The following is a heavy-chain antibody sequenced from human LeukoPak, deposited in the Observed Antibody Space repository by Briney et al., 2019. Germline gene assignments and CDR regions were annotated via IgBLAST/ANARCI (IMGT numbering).Heavy chain of an antibody. Sequence: PSETLSLTCTVSGGSVSSGSYYWSWIRQPPGKGLEWIGYIYYSESANYNPSLKSRVTISVDTSKNQFSLKMSSVTAADTAVYYCASLEDTAMDHYFDYWGQGTLVTVSS. CDR2: IYYSESA. CDR1: GGSVSSGSYY. D-gene: IGHD5-18*01. J-gene: IGHJ4*02. V-gene: IGHV4-61*01. CDR3: ASLEDTAMDHYFDY.